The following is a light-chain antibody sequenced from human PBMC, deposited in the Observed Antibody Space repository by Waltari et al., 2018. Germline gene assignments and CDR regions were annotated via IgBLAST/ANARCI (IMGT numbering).Light chain of an antibody. J-gene: IGLJ3*02. CDR1: SLRSCY. CDR3: HCRDTSGTHWV. V-gene: IGLV3-19*01. CDR2: GKN. Sequence: SSELTQDPAVSVALGQTVRITCQGDSLRSCYATWYQQKAGQGPILVMYGKNNRPSGIPSRFPGSGSGNTASLTITGAQAEDEADYYCHCRDTSGTHWVFGGGTKLTVL.